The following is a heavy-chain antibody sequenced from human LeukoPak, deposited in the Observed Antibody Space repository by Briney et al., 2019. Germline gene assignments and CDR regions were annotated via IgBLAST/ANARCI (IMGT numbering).Heavy chain of an antibody. Sequence: ASVKVSCKSSASTFTDFDLHWVRHPPGQGLELMGLINPNTGDTNSAQKFQGRVTMTRDTSSSTTYMKLGRLRSDDTAVYYCARDYGDYSDYWGQGTLVTVSS. CDR3: ARDYGDYSDY. CDR1: ASTFTDFD. CDR2: INPNTGDT. J-gene: IGHJ4*02. D-gene: IGHD4-17*01. V-gene: IGHV1-2*02.